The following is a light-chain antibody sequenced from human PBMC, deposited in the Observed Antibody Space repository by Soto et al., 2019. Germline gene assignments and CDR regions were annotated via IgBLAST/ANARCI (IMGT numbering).Light chain of an antibody. CDR2: WAS. J-gene: IGKJ3*01. V-gene: IGKV4-1*01. Sequence: DIVMTQSPDSLPVSLGERATINCKSSESVLYTASNKHYLAWYQQKPGQPPKLLIYWASTLESGVPDRFSGSGSGTDFTLTISSLQADDVAVYYCQQYQSYPFTFGPGTQVDIK. CDR1: ESVLYTASNKHY. CDR3: QQYQSYPFT.